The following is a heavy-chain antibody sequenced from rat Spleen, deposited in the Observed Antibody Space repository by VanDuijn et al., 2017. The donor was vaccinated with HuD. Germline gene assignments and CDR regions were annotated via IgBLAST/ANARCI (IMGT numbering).Heavy chain of an antibody. Sequence: EVQLVESGGGLVQPGRSMKLSCAASGFTFNNFYMAWVRQAPKKGLEWVATISNDGSKTYYRDSVKGRFTISRDNAKRTLHLQMDSLRSEDTATYYCVRGRNNYFEYWGQGVMVTVSS. J-gene: IGHJ2*01. CDR1: GFTFNNFY. D-gene: IGHD1-11*01. CDR3: VRGRNNYFEY. V-gene: IGHV5-25*01. CDR2: ISNDGSKT.